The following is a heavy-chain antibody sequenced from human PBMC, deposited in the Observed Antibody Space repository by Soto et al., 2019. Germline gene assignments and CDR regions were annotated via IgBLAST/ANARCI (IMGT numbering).Heavy chain of an antibody. CDR2: IYHSGST. D-gene: IGHD4-17*01. Sequence: PSETLSLTCAVSGGSISSGGYSWSWIRQPPGKGLEWIGYIYHSGSTYYNPSLKSRVTISVDRSKNQFSLKLSSVTAADTAVYYCARGRDYGGNSERAFDYWGQGTLVTVSS. CDR1: GGSISSGGYS. J-gene: IGHJ4*02. V-gene: IGHV4-30-2*01. CDR3: ARGRDYGGNSERAFDY.